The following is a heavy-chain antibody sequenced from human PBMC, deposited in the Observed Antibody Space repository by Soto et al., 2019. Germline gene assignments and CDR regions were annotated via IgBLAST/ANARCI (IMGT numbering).Heavy chain of an antibody. V-gene: IGHV4-34*01. J-gene: IGHJ6*03. CDR2: INHSGST. CDR1: GGSFSGYY. CDR3: ASGSSRGSGYYYYYMDV. Sequence: PSETLSLTCAVYGGSFSGYYWSWIRQPPGKGLEWIGEINHSGSTNYNPSLKSRVTISVDTSKNQFSLKLSSVTAADTAVYYCASGSSRGSGYYYYYMDVWGKGTTVT. D-gene: IGHD2-2*01.